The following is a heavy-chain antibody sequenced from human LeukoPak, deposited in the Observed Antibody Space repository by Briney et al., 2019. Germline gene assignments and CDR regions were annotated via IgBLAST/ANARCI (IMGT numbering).Heavy chain of an antibody. CDR3: ARGGPVNAYYYDSSGYFSCDY. V-gene: IGHV1-69*04. D-gene: IGHD3-22*01. CDR2: ISPILGIA. CDR1: GGTFSSYA. J-gene: IGHJ4*02. Sequence: GASVRVSCKASGGTFSSYAISWVRQAPGQGLEWMGRISPILGIANYAQKLQGRVTITADKSTSTAYMELSSLRSEDTAVYYCARGGPVNAYYYDSSGYFSCDYWGQGTLVTVSS.